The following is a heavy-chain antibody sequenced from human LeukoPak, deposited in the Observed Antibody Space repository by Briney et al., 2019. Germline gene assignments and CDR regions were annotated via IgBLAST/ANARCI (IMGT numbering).Heavy chain of an antibody. D-gene: IGHD3/OR15-3a*01. Sequence: GGSLRLSCAASAFTFRSYAMTWVRQAPGKGLEWVSVISGSGGDLYYVDSVKGRFTISRDNFKKKVYLDMNNLRAEDTAVYYCAKLVGWLLPFDPWGQGTLVTVSS. CDR2: ISGSGGDL. CDR3: AKLVGWLLPFDP. J-gene: IGHJ5*02. V-gene: IGHV3-23*01. CDR1: AFTFRSYA.